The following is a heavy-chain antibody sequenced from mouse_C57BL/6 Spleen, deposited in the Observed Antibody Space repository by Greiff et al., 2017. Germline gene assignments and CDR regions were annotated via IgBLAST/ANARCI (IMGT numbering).Heavy chain of an antibody. V-gene: IGHV1-7*01. CDR1: GYTFTSYW. Sequence: VKLMESGAELAKPGASVKLSCKASGYTFTSYWMHWVKQRPGQGLEWIGYINPSSGYTKYNQKFKDKATLNADKSSSTAYMQLSSLTYEDSAVYYWARSTVVAPDWYFDVWGTGTTVTVSS. CDR3: ARSTVVAPDWYFDV. J-gene: IGHJ1*03. D-gene: IGHD1-1*01. CDR2: INPSSGYT.